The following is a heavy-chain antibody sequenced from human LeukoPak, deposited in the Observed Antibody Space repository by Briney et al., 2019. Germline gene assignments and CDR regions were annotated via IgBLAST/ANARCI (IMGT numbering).Heavy chain of an antibody. Sequence: SETLSLTCTVSGYSISSGYYWGWIRQPPGKGLEWIGSIYHSGSTYYNPSLKSRVTISVDTSKNHFSLKLSSVTAADTAVYYCARTGYCSSTSCYTASRPYYYYYMDVWGKGTTVSVSS. J-gene: IGHJ6*03. CDR2: IYHSGST. V-gene: IGHV4-38-2*02. CDR3: ARTGYCSSTSCYTASRPYYYYYMDV. CDR1: GYSISSGYY. D-gene: IGHD2-2*02.